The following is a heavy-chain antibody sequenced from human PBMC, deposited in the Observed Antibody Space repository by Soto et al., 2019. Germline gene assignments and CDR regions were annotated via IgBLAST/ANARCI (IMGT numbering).Heavy chain of an antibody. CDR2: IKSKTDGGTT. J-gene: IGHJ4*02. CDR1: GFTFSNAW. Sequence: GGSLRLSCAASGFTFSNAWMSWVRQAPGKGLEWVGRIKSKTDGGTTDYAAPVKGRFTISRDDSKNTLYLQMNSLKTEDTAVYYCTTDRGSSGWQGRTDYWGQGTLVTVSS. V-gene: IGHV3-15*01. CDR3: TTDRGSSGWQGRTDY. D-gene: IGHD6-19*01.